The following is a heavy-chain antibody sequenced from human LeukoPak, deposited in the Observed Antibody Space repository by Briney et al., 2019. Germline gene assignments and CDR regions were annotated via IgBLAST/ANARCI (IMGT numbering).Heavy chain of an antibody. CDR2: IYYSGST. CDR1: GGSISSYY. CDR3: ARGRYYYGSRKDWFDP. D-gene: IGHD3-10*01. Sequence: SETLSLTCTVSGGSISSYYWSWIRQPPGKGLEWIGYIYYSGSTNYNPSLRSRVTISVDTSKNQFSLKLRSVTAADTAVYYCARGRYYYGSRKDWFDPWGQGTLVTVSS. J-gene: IGHJ5*02. V-gene: IGHV4-59*12.